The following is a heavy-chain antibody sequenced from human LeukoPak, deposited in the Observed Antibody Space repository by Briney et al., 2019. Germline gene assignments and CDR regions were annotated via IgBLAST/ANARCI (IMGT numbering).Heavy chain of an antibody. Sequence: SETLSLTCTVSGGSISSGGYYWSWIRQHPGKGLEWIGYIYYSGSTYYNPSLKSRVTISVDTSKNQFSLKLSSVTAADTAGYYCAREADIVVVVAATPSRAFDYWGQGTLVTVSS. CDR1: GGSISSGGYY. V-gene: IGHV4-31*03. CDR3: AREADIVVVVAATPSRAFDY. D-gene: IGHD2-15*01. J-gene: IGHJ4*02. CDR2: IYYSGST.